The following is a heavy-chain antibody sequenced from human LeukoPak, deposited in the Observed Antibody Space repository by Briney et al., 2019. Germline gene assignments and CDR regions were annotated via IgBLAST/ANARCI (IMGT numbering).Heavy chain of an antibody. V-gene: IGHV3-15*01. J-gene: IGHJ6*02. CDR2: IKRKTDGGTT. CDR1: GFTFSSYA. Sequence: PGGSLRLSCAASGFTFSSYAMYWVRQAPGKGLEWVGRIKRKTDGGTTDYVAPVKGRFTISRDDSKNTLFLQMNSLKTEDTAVYYCTTNTAMVSSRMDFWGQGTTVTVSS. D-gene: IGHD5-18*01. CDR3: TTNTAMVSSRMDF.